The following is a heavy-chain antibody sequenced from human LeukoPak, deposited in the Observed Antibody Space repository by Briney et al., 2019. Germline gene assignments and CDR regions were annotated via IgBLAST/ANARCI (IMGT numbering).Heavy chain of an antibody. CDR2: ISSSGGTI. Sequence: PGGSLRLSCAASGFTFSSYQMNWVRQAPGKGLEWVSYISSSGGTIYYADSVKSRFTISRDNAKNSLYLQMSSLRAEDTAVYYCARGNDGDYARSSFDYWGQGTLVTVSS. V-gene: IGHV3-48*03. J-gene: IGHJ4*02. CDR3: ARGNDGDYARSSFDY. CDR1: GFTFSSYQ. D-gene: IGHD4-17*01.